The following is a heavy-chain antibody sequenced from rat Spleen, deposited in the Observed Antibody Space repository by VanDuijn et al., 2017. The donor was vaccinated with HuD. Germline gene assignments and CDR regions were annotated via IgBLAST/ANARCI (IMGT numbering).Heavy chain of an antibody. CDR2: ITNAAGKV. Sequence: EVQLVESGGGLVQPGRSLKLSCAASGFTFSNYYMAWIRQAPGKGLEWVASITNAAGKVYYPDSVKGRFTISRDNAKSTLYLQMNSLRSEDTATYYCARHYDYSNWFAYWGQGTLVTVSS. CDR1: GFTFSNYY. D-gene: IGHD1-5*01. CDR3: ARHYDYSNWFAY. J-gene: IGHJ3*01. V-gene: IGHV5-25*01.